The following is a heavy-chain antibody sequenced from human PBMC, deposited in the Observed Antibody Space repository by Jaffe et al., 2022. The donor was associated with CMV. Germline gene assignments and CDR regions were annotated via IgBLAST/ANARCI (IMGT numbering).Heavy chain of an antibody. D-gene: IGHD1-26*01. J-gene: IGHJ5*02. CDR3: ARSRSGSYGGWFDP. V-gene: IGHV1-18*01. Sequence: QVQLVQSGGEVKKPGASVKVSCTASGYTFTSYGITWVRQAPGQGLEWLGWISANSGSANYAQKVQGRATMTTETSTSTAYMELRSLRSDDTAVYYCARSRSGSYGGWFDPWGQGTLVTVSS. CDR1: GYTFTSYG. CDR2: ISANSGSA.